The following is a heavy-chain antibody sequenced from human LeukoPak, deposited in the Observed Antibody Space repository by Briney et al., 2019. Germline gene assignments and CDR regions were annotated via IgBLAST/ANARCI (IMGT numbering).Heavy chain of an antibody. J-gene: IGHJ4*02. CDR1: GGSISSYY. V-gene: IGHV4-59*01. D-gene: IGHD3-3*01. Sequence: TSETLSLTCTVSGGSISSYYWSWIRQPPGKGLEWIGYIYYSGSTNYNPFLKSRVTISVDTSKNQFSLKLSSVTAADTAVYYCARCVADFWSGYYLFDYWGQGTLVTVSS. CDR2: IYYSGST. CDR3: ARCVADFWSGYYLFDY.